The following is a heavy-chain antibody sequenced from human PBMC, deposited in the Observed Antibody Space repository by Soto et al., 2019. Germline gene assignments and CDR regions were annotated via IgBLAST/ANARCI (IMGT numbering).Heavy chain of an antibody. Sequence: QVQLQESGPGLVKPSQTLSLTCTVSGGSISSGGYYWSWIRQHPGKGLEWIGYIYYSGSTYYNPSLKXXXXXXXXXXXXXXSLXXXXXXXXXTAVYYXXXVPDYWGQGTLVTVSS. J-gene: IGHJ4*02. CDR3: XXVPDY. D-gene: IGHD3-10*01. CDR1: GGSISSGGYY. CDR2: IYYSGST. V-gene: IGHV4-31*01.